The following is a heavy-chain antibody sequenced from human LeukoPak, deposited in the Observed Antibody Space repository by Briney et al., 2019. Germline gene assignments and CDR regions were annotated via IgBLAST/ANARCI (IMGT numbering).Heavy chain of an antibody. J-gene: IGHJ4*02. CDR1: GFTFSSYA. V-gene: IGHV3-23*01. CDR3: AKDRDIVVVPAAITSDY. D-gene: IGHD2-2*02. CDR2: ISGSGGST. Sequence: PGGSLRLSCAASGFTFSSYAMSWVRQAPGKGLEWVSAISGSGGSTYYADSVKGRFTISRDNSKNTLYLQMNSLRAEDTAVYYCAKDRDIVVVPAAITSDYWGQGTLVTVSS.